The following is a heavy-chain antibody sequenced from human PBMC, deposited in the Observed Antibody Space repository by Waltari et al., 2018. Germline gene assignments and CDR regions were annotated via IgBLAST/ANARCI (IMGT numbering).Heavy chain of an antibody. J-gene: IGHJ5*02. CDR2: IYYSGST. Sequence: QLQLQESGPGLVKPSETLSLTCTVPGGSISSSSYYWGWDRQSPGKGREWIGSIYYSGSTYQHPTLKRRVTRSGETSKNQFSLKLSSVTAADTAVYYCARHWKKSGYRFDPWGQGTLVTVSS. CDR3: ARHWKKSGYRFDP. D-gene: IGHD5-12*01. V-gene: IGHV4-39*01. CDR1: GGSISSSSYY.